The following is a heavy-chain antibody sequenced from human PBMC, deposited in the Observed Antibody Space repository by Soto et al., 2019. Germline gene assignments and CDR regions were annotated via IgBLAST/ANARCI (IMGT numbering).Heavy chain of an antibody. V-gene: IGHV3-30*18. J-gene: IGHJ6*02. CDR1: GFSFSDFG. D-gene: IGHD2-21*02. CDR2: ISHDGSNQ. Sequence: QVQLVESGGGVVQPGRSLRLSCAPSGFSFSDFGMHWVRQAPGKGLEWVAAISHDGSNQYYGDSVKGRFSISRDHSNNSLYLQMNTLKVEDSAIYYGAKEKRPRAVTATRVNGMDVWGQGTPVTVSS. CDR3: AKEKRPRAVTATRVNGMDV.